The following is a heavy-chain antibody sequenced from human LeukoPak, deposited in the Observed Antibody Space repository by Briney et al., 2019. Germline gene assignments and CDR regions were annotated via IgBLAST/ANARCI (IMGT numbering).Heavy chain of an antibody. V-gene: IGHV1-2*02. CDR2: INPNSGGT. D-gene: IGHD3-22*01. CDR1: GYTFTSYG. CDR3: ARDRTDSSGVNFDY. J-gene: IGHJ4*02. Sequence: ASVKVSCKASGYTFTSYGISWVRQAPGQGLEWMGWINPNSGGTNYAQKFQGRVTMTRDTSISTAYMELSRLRSDDTAVYYCARDRTDSSGVNFDYWGQGTLVTVSS.